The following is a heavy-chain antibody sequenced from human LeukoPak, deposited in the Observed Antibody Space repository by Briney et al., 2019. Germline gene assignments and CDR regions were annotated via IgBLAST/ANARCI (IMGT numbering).Heavy chain of an antibody. CDR3: ARLAAAEDWFDP. Sequence: SVKVSCKASGGTFSSYAISWVRQAPGQGLEWMGGIIPIFGTASYAQKFQGRVTITADKSTSTAYMELSSLRSEDTAVYYCARLAAAEDWFDPWGQGTLVTVSS. CDR2: IIPIFGTA. V-gene: IGHV1-69*06. D-gene: IGHD6-13*01. J-gene: IGHJ5*02. CDR1: GGTFSSYA.